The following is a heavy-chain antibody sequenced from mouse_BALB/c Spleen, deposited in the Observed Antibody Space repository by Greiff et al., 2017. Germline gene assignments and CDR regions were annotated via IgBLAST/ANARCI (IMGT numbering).Heavy chain of an antibody. CDR1: GFTFSSYG. CDR3: ARHDYGSSYGAMDY. D-gene: IGHD1-1*01. J-gene: IGHJ4*01. Sequence: EVKLMESGGDLVKPGGSLKLSCAASGFTFSSYGMSWVRQTPDKRLEWVATISSGGSYTYYPDSAKGRFTISRDNAKNTLYLQMSSLKSEDTAIYYCARHDYGSSYGAMDYWGQGTSVTVSS. V-gene: IGHV5-6*01. CDR2: ISSGGSYT.